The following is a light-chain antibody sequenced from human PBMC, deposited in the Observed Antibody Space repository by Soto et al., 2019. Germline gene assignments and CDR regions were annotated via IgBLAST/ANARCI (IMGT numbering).Light chain of an antibody. CDR3: QQDYSYPLT. J-gene: IGKJ4*01. CDR1: QGISKY. Sequence: DIQLTQSPSFLSASVGDRVTITCRASQGISKYLVWYQQKPEKVPKLLIYVTSTLRSGVPSRFSGSGSGTEFSLTITSLQPEDSATYYCQQDYSYPLTFGGGTTVEIK. V-gene: IGKV1-9*01. CDR2: VTS.